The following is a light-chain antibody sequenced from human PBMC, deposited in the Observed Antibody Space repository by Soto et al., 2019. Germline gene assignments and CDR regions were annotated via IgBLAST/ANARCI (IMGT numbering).Light chain of an antibody. Sequence: EFVLTQSPGTLSLSPGERATLSCRASQSVRSNYLAWYQQKPGQAPRLLIYGASTRATGIPARFSGSGSGTEFTLTISSLQSEDFAVYYCQQYYNWPSLTFGGGTKVDIK. V-gene: IGKV3D-15*01. CDR1: QSVRSN. CDR2: GAS. J-gene: IGKJ4*01. CDR3: QQYYNWPSLT.